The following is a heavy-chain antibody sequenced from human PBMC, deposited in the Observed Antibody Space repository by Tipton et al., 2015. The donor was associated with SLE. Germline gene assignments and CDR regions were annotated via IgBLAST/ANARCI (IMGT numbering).Heavy chain of an antibody. D-gene: IGHD3-16*01. J-gene: IGHJ4*02. CDR3: ARERGPGWGFDY. V-gene: IGHV3-33*08. CDR2: IWYDGSNK. Sequence: SLRLSCAASGFTVSSNYMSWVRQAPGKGLEWVSVIWYDGSNKYYADSVKGRFTISRDNSKNMLYLQMNSLRAEDTAVYYCARERGPGWGFDYWGQGTLVTVSS. CDR1: GFTVSSNY.